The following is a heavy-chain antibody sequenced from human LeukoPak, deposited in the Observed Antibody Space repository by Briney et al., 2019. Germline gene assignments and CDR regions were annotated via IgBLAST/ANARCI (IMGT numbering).Heavy chain of an antibody. CDR1: GFTVSNSY. CDR2: IYVGGST. D-gene: IGHD4-17*01. Sequence: GGSLRLSCAASGFTVSNSYMSWVRQATGKGLEWVSMIYVGGSTFYAGSVKGRFTISRDNSKNTLYLQMDSLRAEDTAIYYCTRAALNDYAANGGQGSLVTVSA. J-gene: IGHJ4*02. CDR3: TRAALNDYAAN. V-gene: IGHV3-53*01.